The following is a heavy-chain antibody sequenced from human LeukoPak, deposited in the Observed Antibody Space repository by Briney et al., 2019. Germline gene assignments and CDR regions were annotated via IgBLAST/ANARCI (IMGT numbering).Heavy chain of an antibody. CDR2: ISAYNGNT. Sequence: ASVKVSCKASGYTFTSYGISWVRQAPGQGLEWMGWISAYNGNTNYAPKLQGRVTMTTDTSTSTAYMELRSLRSDDTAVYYCARVRGYNWEGAFDYWGQGTLVTVSS. CDR3: ARVRGYNWEGAFDY. V-gene: IGHV1-18*01. D-gene: IGHD5-24*01. J-gene: IGHJ4*02. CDR1: GYTFTSYG.